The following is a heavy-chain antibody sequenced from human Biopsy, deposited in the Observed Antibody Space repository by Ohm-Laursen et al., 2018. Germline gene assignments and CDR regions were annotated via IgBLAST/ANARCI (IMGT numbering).Heavy chain of an antibody. V-gene: IGHV4-59*08. CDR2: ISYSGNT. CDR3: ATTTMDTSGWYGNYFDS. J-gene: IGHJ4*02. Sequence: GTLSLTCTVSSGSISSYYWSWIRQPPGKGLEWIGYISYSGNTNYNPSPKSRVTMSVDTSKNLFSLKVYSVTAADTAIYYCATTTMDTSGWYGNYFDSWGQGALVTVSS. D-gene: IGHD6-19*01. CDR1: SGSISSYY.